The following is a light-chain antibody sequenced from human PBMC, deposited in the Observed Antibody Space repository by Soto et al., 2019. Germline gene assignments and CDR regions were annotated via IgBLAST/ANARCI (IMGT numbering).Light chain of an antibody. CDR1: SSDVGGYNL. J-gene: IGLJ1*01. CDR2: EVS. Sequence: QSVLTQPASVSGSPGQSITISCTGTSSDVGGYNLVSWYQQHPGKAPKLMIYEVSKRPSGVSNRFSGSKSGNTASLTISGLQAEDEADYYCCSYAGSSTPYVFGTGTKLTVL. V-gene: IGLV2-23*02. CDR3: CSYAGSSTPYV.